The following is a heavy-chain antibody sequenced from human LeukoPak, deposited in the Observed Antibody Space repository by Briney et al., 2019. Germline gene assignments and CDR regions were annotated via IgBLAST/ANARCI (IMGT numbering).Heavy chain of an antibody. D-gene: IGHD3-22*01. Sequence: GGSLRLSCAASGFTFSTYAMNWVRQAPGKGLEWVSAIGTGRGSTYYADSVKGRFTISRDNPKNTLYLQMNSLRAEDTAVYYCANPMSYYDSSGYFAYFSYFDYWGQGTLVTVSS. CDR1: GFTFSTYA. V-gene: IGHV3-23*01. CDR2: IGTGRGST. CDR3: ANPMSYYDSSGYFAYFSYFDY. J-gene: IGHJ4*02.